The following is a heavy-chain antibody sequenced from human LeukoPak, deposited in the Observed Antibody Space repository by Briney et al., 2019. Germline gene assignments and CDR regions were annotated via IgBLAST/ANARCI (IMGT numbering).Heavy chain of an antibody. CDR2: MYSGGST. Sequence: PGGSLRLSCAASGFTVSSNYMTWVRQAPGKGLEWVSVMYSGGSTYYADSVKARFIISRDNSKSTLYLQMNNLRAEDTAVYYCAGGGNAVLDFWGQGTLVTVSS. CDR3: AGGGNAVLDF. J-gene: IGHJ4*02. V-gene: IGHV3-66*01. CDR1: GFTVSSNY. D-gene: IGHD5-12*01.